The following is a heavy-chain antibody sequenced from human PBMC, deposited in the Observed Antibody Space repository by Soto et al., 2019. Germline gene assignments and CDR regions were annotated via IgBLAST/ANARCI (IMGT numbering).Heavy chain of an antibody. Sequence: QVHLVQSGSEVKKPWSSVTVSCKASGGTFNTYTFSWVRQAPGQGLEWMGSILPIMGSVNYAHDFRGRLSITADRSTTTVYLELTSLTSHDTAIYYCARIPRYSYPTSDPLDNWGQGTLDTVSS. CDR3: ARIPRYSYPTSDPLDN. CDR1: GGTFNTYT. J-gene: IGHJ4*02. D-gene: IGHD2-15*01. V-gene: IGHV1-69*01. CDR2: ILPIMGSV.